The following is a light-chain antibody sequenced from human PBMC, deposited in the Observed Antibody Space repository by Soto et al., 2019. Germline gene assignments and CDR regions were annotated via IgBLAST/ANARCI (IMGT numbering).Light chain of an antibody. CDR2: GTS. CDR3: LQHNSYPLT. CDR1: QSVPSSY. Sequence: REMTQSPGNLSMSPGERATIYWRATQSVPSSYLAWYQQKPGQAPRLLIYGTSSRATGIPDRFSGSGSGTEFTLTISSLQPEDFATYYCLQHNSYPLTFGGGTKVDIK. V-gene: IGKV3-20*01. J-gene: IGKJ4*01.